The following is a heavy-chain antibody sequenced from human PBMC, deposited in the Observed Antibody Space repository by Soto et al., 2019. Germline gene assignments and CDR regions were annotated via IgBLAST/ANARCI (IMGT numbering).Heavy chain of an antibody. Sequence: GASVKVSCKASGYTFTIYYMHWVRQAPGQGLEWMGMISPNNGNTSYAQKLQGRVTMTRDTSTSTVYMELRSLRSDDTAVYYCASRPNIAAAPLWGQGTLVTVSS. CDR3: ASRPNIAAAPL. J-gene: IGHJ4*02. CDR2: ISPNNGNT. CDR1: GYTFTIYY. D-gene: IGHD6-13*01. V-gene: IGHV1-46*01.